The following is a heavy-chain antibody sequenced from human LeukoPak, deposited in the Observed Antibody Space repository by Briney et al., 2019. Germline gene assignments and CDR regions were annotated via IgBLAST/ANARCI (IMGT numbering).Heavy chain of an antibody. D-gene: IGHD3-22*01. CDR2: IYSGGST. Sequence: GGSLRLSCAASGFTVSSNYKSWVRQAPGKGLEWVSVIYSGGSTYYADSVKGRFTISRDNSKNTLYLQMNSLRAEDTAVYYCASQYYYDSSGSWGQGTLVTVSS. CDR3: ASQYYYDSSGS. CDR1: GFTVSSNY. J-gene: IGHJ5*02. V-gene: IGHV3-53*01.